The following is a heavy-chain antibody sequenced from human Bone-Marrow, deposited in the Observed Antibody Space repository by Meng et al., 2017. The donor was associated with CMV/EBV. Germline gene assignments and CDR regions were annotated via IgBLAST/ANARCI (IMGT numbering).Heavy chain of an antibody. D-gene: IGHD2-2*01. V-gene: IGHV4-39*01. J-gene: IGHJ5*02. CDR1: GGSISSSSYY. CDR3: ARLIVVVPARGWFDP. CDR2: IYYSGST. Sequence: SETLSLTCTVSGGSISSSSYYWGWIRQPPGKELEWIGSIYYSGSTYYNPSLKSRVTISVDTSKNQFSLKLSSVTAADTAVYYCARLIVVVPARGWFDPWGQGTRVTVSS.